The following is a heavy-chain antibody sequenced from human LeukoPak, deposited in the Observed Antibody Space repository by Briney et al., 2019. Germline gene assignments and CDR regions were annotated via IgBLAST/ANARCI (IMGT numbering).Heavy chain of an antibody. CDR3: TRRLPFRAGSYLGGLVRAYYFDS. Sequence: PSETLSLTCIVSGGSISSNSYYWGWIRQSPGKGLEWIGSIYHSGSTYYNPSLKSRVTISVDTSKNQFSLNLTSVTAADTAVYYCTRRLPFRAGSYLGGLVRAYYFDSWGQGTLVTVSS. J-gene: IGHJ4*02. V-gene: IGHV4-39*07. D-gene: IGHD3-10*01. CDR2: IYHSGST. CDR1: GGSISSNSYY.